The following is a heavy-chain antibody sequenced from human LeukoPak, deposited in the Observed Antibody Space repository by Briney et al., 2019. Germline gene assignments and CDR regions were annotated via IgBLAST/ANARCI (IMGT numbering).Heavy chain of an antibody. V-gene: IGHV4-39*02. D-gene: IGHD4-23*01. Sequence: TPSETLSLTCTVSGGSISSSSYYWGWIRQPPWKGLEWIGSIYYSGSTYYNPSLKSRFTISVDTSKNQFSLKLSSVTAADTAVYYCARDYGGNFGGDAFDIWGQRTMVTVSS. CDR3: ARDYGGNFGGDAFDI. J-gene: IGHJ3*02. CDR1: GGSISSSSYY. CDR2: IYYSGST.